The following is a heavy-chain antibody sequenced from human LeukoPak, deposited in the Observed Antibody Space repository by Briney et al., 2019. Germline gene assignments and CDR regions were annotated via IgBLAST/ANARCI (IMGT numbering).Heavy chain of an antibody. Sequence: GGSLRLSCAASGFTFSSYWMSWVRQAPGKGLEWVANIKQDGSEKYYVDSVKGRFTISRDNAKNSLYLQMSSLRAEDTAVYYCARDEHDYGDYGVVVYWGQGTLVTVSS. CDR3: ARDEHDYGDYGVVVY. J-gene: IGHJ4*02. CDR1: GFTFSSYW. CDR2: IKQDGSEK. V-gene: IGHV3-7*01. D-gene: IGHD4-17*01.